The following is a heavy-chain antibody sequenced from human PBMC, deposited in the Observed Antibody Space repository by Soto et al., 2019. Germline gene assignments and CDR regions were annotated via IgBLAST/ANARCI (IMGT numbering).Heavy chain of an antibody. J-gene: IGHJ4*02. V-gene: IGHV3-33*01. D-gene: IGHD6-19*01. CDR2: IWYDGSNK. CDR3: ARASIAVAFSLRRGPIDY. Sequence: GGSLRLSCAASGFTFSSYGMHWVRQAPGKGLEWVAVIWYDGSNKYYADSVKGRFTISRDNSKNTLYLQMNSLRAEDTAVYYCARASIAVAFSLRRGPIDYWGQGTLVTVSS. CDR1: GFTFSSYG.